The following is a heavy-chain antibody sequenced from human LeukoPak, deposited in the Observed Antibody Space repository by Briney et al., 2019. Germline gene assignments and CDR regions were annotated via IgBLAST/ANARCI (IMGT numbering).Heavy chain of an antibody. CDR1: GGSISSSSYY. CDR2: IYYSGST. CDR3: ARQGSGNYLSPVNY. J-gene: IGHJ4*02. V-gene: IGHV4-39*01. D-gene: IGHD1-26*01. Sequence: SETLSLTCTVSGGSISSSSYYWGCIRQPPGKGLEWSGTIYYSGSTYYNPSLKSRVTISVDTSKNQFSLKLSSVTAADTAVYYCARQGSGNYLSPVNYWGQGTLVTVSS.